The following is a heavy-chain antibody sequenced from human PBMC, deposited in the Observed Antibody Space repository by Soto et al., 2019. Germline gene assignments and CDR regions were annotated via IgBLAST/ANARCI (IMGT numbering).Heavy chain of an antibody. V-gene: IGHV3-74*01. CDR3: ARQYYYGSGSLYLYYFDY. CDR1: GFTFSSYW. D-gene: IGHD3-10*01. CDR2: INSDGSST. J-gene: IGHJ4*02. Sequence: GGSLRLSCAASGFTFSSYWMHWVRQAPGKGLVWVSRINSDGSSTSYADSVKGRFTISRDNAKNTLYLQMNSLRAEDTAVYYSARQYYYGSGSLYLYYFDYWGQGTLVTVSS.